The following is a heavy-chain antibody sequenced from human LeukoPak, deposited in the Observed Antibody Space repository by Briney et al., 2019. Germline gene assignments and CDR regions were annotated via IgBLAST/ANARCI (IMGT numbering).Heavy chain of an antibody. V-gene: IGHV5-51*01. CDR3: ARRGCNGGSCYAY. D-gene: IGHD2-15*01. CDR1: EYSFTNYW. J-gene: IGHJ4*02. CDR2: IYPGDSDT. Sequence: HGESLKISCKGSEYSFTNYWIGWVRQMPGKGLEWMGVIYPGDSDTRYSPSFQGQVTISADKSISTAYLQWSSLGASDTAMYYCARRGCNGGSCYAYWGQGTLVTVSS.